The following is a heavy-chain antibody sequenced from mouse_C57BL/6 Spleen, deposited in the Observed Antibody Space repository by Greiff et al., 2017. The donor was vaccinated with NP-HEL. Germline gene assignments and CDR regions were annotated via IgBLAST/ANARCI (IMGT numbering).Heavy chain of an antibody. J-gene: IGHJ4*01. CDR3: TRAAYDYDGSGYAMDY. V-gene: IGHV5-9-1*02. CDR1: GFTFSSYA. D-gene: IGHD2-4*01. Sequence: EVQVVESGEGLVKPGGSLKLSCAASGFTFSSYAMSWVRQTPEKRLEWVAYISSGGDYIYYADTVKGRFTISRDNARNTRYLQMSSLKSEDTAMYYCTRAAYDYDGSGYAMDYWGQGTSVTVSS. CDR2: ISSGGDYI.